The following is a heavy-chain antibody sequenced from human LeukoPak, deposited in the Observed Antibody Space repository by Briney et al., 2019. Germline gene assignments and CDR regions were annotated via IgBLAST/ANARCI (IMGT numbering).Heavy chain of an antibody. Sequence: ASVKVSCKASGGTFSSYAISWVRQAPGQGLKWMGGIIPIFGTANYAQKFQGRVTITADKSTSTAYMELSSLRSEDTAVYYCATAAHNYYDSSGYCDYWGQGTLVTVSS. J-gene: IGHJ4*02. V-gene: IGHV1-69*06. CDR1: GGTFSSYA. CDR2: IIPIFGTA. D-gene: IGHD3-22*01. CDR3: ATAAHNYYDSSGYCDY.